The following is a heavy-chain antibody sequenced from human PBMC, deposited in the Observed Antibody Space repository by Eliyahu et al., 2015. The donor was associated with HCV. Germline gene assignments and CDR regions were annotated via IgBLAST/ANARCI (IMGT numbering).Heavy chain of an antibody. CDR2: IYYSGST. V-gene: IGHV4-39*01. D-gene: IGHD6-19*01. Sequence: QLQLQESGPGLVKPSETLSLTCTVSGGSISSSSYYWGWIRQPPGKGLEWIGSIYYSGSTYYNPSLKSRVTISVDTSKNQFSLKLSSVTAADTAVYYCARVDIAVAGSPFDYWGQGTLVTVSS. CDR3: ARVDIAVAGSPFDY. J-gene: IGHJ4*02. CDR1: GGSISSSSYY.